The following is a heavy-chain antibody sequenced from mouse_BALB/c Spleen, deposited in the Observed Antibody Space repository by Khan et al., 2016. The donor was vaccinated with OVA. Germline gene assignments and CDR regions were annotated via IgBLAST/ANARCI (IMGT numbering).Heavy chain of an antibody. J-gene: IGHJ3*01. Sequence: QIQLVQSGAELVKPGASVKLSCKASGYTFTSYYIYWVKQRPGQGLEWIGEINPSNGGSNFNEKFKNKATLTVDKSSSTTYMQLSSLTSEDSAVYYCTRGGYSSFAYWGQGTLVTVSA. V-gene: IGHV1S81*02. CDR2: INPSNGGS. CDR3: TRGGYSSFAY. CDR1: GYTFTSYY. D-gene: IGHD1-3*01.